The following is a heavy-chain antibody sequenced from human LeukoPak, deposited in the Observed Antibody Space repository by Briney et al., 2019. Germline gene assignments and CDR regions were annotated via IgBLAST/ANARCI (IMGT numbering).Heavy chain of an antibody. D-gene: IGHD3-22*01. CDR3: ARETYYYDSSGYYYYDY. V-gene: IGHV4-39*02. CDR2: IYYSGST. J-gene: IGHJ4*02. CDR1: GGSISSSSYY. Sequence: SETLSLTCTVSGGSISSSSYYWGWICQPPGKGLEWIGSIYYSGSTYYNPSLKSRVTISVDTSKNQFSLKLSSVTAADTAVYYCARETYYYDSSGYYYYDYWGQGTLVTVSS.